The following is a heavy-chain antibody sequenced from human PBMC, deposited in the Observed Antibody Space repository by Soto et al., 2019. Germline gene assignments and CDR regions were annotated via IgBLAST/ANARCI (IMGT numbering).Heavy chain of an antibody. V-gene: IGHV1-2*02. CDR3: ARVTLKAGNWFDP. J-gene: IGHJ5*02. Sequence: ASVKVSGKASGYTFTDYFIHWVRQAPGQGFEWMGWINPNSRGTNYAQKFQGRVTMTRDTSNSTAYMELRGLTSDDTAVYYCARVTLKAGNWFDPWGQGTLVTVSS. CDR2: INPNSRGT. CDR1: GYTFTDYF.